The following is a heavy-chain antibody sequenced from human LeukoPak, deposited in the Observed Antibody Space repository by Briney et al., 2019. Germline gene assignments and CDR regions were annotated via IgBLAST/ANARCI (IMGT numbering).Heavy chain of an antibody. CDR2: IYSDGTT. J-gene: IGHJ5*02. Sequence: SETLSLTCTVSCGSISGYHWSWIRQAAGKGLEWIGRIYSDGTTSYNTSLKSRIIMSVDTSKNRLSLKLTSVTAADTALYYCARAQAGTFSRFDPWGQGTLVTVSS. V-gene: IGHV4-4*07. CDR1: CGSISGYH. CDR3: ARAQAGTFSRFDP. D-gene: IGHD6-19*01.